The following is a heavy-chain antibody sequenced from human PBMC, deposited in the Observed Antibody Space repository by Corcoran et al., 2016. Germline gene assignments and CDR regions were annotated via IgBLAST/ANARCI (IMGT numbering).Heavy chain of an antibody. V-gene: IGHV4-39*01. CDR1: GGSISSSSYY. CDR3: ARGADYFDSSGYHLNWFDP. Sequence: QLQLQESGPGLVKPSETLSLTCTVSGGSISSSSYYWGWIRQPPGKGLEWIGSIYYSGSTYYNPSLKSRVTISVDTSKNQFSLKLSSVTAADTAVYYCARGADYFDSSGYHLNWFDPWGQGTLVTVSS. CDR2: IYYSGST. J-gene: IGHJ5*02. D-gene: IGHD3-22*01.